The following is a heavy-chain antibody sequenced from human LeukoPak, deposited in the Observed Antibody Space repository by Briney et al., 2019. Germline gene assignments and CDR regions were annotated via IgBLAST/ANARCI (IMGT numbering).Heavy chain of an antibody. D-gene: IGHD6-25*01. CDR2: ISGGNSTI. Sequence: PGGSLRLSCAASGFIFSTYTMNWGRQAPGKGLEWVSYISGGNSTIYHADSVKGRFTISRDNAENSLYLQMNSLRDEDTAVYYCARERPRADYYYNGMDVWGQGTTVTVSS. J-gene: IGHJ6*02. CDR3: ARERPRADYYYNGMDV. CDR1: GFIFSTYT. V-gene: IGHV3-48*02.